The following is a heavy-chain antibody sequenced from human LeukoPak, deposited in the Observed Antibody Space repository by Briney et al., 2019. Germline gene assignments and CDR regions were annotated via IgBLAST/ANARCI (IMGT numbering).Heavy chain of an antibody. CDR3: AREGGYYGSGGYNWFDP. Sequence: ASGTLSCKASGSTFTSYGITWGRQAPGQGHERMGWFSAYNGNTNYAHKLQGRVTMPTDTSTSTAYMELRSLRSEDTAVYYCAREGGYYGSGGYNWFDPWGQGTLVTVSS. V-gene: IGHV1-18*01. D-gene: IGHD3-10*01. CDR2: FSAYNGNT. CDR1: GSTFTSYG. J-gene: IGHJ5*02.